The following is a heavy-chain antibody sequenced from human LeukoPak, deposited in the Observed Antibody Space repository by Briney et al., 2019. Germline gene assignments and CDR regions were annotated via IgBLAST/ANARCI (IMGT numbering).Heavy chain of an antibody. D-gene: IGHD3-10*01. V-gene: IGHV3-33*06. J-gene: IGHJ4*02. Sequence: GGSLRLSCAASEFTLSSFGMHWVRQAPGKGLEWVAVIWYDGSSKYYADSVKGRFTISRDNSKNTLYLQMNSLRAEDTAVYFCAKDQGYYGSGSYCYFDHWGQGTLVTVSS. CDR1: EFTLSSFG. CDR3: AKDQGYYGSGSYCYFDH. CDR2: IWYDGSSK.